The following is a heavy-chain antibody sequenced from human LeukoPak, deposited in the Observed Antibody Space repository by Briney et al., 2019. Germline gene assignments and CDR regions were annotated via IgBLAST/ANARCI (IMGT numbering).Heavy chain of an antibody. CDR2: IYHSGST. Sequence: SETLSLTCTVSGYSISSGYYWGWIRQPPGKGLEWIGSIYHSGSTYYNPSLKSRVTISVDTSKNQFSLKLGSVTAADTAVYYCARDRTSGSIDYWGQGTLVTVSS. D-gene: IGHD6-19*01. CDR3: ARDRTSGSIDY. CDR1: GYSISSGYY. V-gene: IGHV4-38-2*02. J-gene: IGHJ4*02.